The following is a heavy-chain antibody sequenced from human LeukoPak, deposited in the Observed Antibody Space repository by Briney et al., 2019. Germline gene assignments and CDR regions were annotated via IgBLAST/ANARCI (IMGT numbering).Heavy chain of an antibody. D-gene: IGHD2-15*01. CDR3: AISTLPGYCSGGSCYPIP. CDR2: INPNSGGT. V-gene: IGHV1-2*02. J-gene: IGHJ5*02. Sequence: ASVKVSCKASGYTFTGYYMHWVRQAPGQGLEWMGWINPNSGGTNYAQKFQGRVTMTRDMSTSTDYMELSSLRSEDTAVYYCAISTLPGYCSGGSCYPIPWGQGTLVTVSS. CDR1: GYTFTGYY.